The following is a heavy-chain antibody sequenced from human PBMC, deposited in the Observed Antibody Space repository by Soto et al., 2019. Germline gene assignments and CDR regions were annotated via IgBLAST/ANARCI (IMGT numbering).Heavy chain of an antibody. CDR1: GYTFTSYG. CDR3: AADLGYCSGGSCYGVGVY. J-gene: IGHJ4*02. D-gene: IGHD2-15*01. Sequence: QVQLVQSGAEVKKPGASVKVSCKASGYTFTSYGISWVRQAPGQGLEWMGWISAYNGNTNYAQKLQGRVTMTTDTYTSTAYMELRSLRSDDTAVYYCAADLGYCSGGSCYGVGVYWGQGTLVTVSS. V-gene: IGHV1-18*01. CDR2: ISAYNGNT.